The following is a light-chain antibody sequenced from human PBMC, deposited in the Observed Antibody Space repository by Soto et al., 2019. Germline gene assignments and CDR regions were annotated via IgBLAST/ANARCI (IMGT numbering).Light chain of an antibody. Sequence: DSQMTQSPSALSASVGGGVTSTCRASQSISSWLAWYQQKPGKAPKLLSYDASSLPRGVPSRFSGSGSGRDFTLTISSLQPEDFATYYCQQVNSFPRTFGQGTRLEIK. CDR3: QQVNSFPRT. J-gene: IGKJ5*01. CDR2: DAS. CDR1: QSISSW. V-gene: IGKV1-12*01.